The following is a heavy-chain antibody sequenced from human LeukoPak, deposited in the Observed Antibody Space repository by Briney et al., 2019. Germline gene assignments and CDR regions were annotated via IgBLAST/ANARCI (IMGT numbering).Heavy chain of an antibody. CDR1: GFTFSSYS. J-gene: IGHJ4*02. D-gene: IGHD3-22*01. CDR2: ISWNSGSI. V-gene: IGHV3-9*01. CDR3: AKDITYYYDSSGSPVGPFDY. Sequence: GGSLRLSCAASGFTFSSYSMNWVRQAPGKGLEWVSGISWNSGSIGYADSVKGRFTISRDNAKNSLYLQMNSLRAEDTALYYCAKDITYYYDSSGSPVGPFDYWGQGTLVTVSS.